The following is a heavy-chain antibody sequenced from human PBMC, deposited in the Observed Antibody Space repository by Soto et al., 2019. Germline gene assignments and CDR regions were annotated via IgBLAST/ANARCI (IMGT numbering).Heavy chain of an antibody. CDR3: ARGRQYYHFWSGYQKQGRYGMDV. J-gene: IGHJ6*02. CDR2: INHSGGT. D-gene: IGHD3-3*02. V-gene: IGHV4-34*01. CDR1: GGSFSGYF. Sequence: SETLSLTCAGYGGSFSGYFCTWIRQAPWKGLERIGKINHSGGTNYNSSLKSRVTISVDTSKNQFSPILSSVTAADTAVYYCARGRQYYHFWSGYQKQGRYGMDVWGQGTTVTVSS.